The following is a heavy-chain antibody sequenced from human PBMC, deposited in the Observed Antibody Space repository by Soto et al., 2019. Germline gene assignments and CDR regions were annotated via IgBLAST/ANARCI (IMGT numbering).Heavy chain of an antibody. V-gene: IGHV3-21*01. J-gene: IGHJ4*02. CDR2: ISSSSSYI. CDR3: ARDQPGYSYGYGLGY. Sequence: EVQLVGSGGGRVKPGGSLRPPCAASGFTFSSYGRNWFRQAPGKGLEWVSSISSSSSYIYYADSVKGRFTISRDNAKNSLYLQMNSLRAEDTAVYYCARDQPGYSYGYGLGYWGQGTLVTVSS. CDR1: GFTFSSYG. D-gene: IGHD5-18*01.